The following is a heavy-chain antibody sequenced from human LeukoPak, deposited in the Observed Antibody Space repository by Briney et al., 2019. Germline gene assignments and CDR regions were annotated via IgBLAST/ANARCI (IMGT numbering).Heavy chain of an antibody. J-gene: IGHJ4*02. D-gene: IGHD6-19*01. CDR3: ARDERPGYSSGWYDY. V-gene: IGHV3-48*01. CDR1: GFTFSSYS. Sequence: GGSLRLSCAASGFTFSSYSMNWVRQAPGKGLEWVSYISSSSSTIYYADSVKGRFTISRDNAKNPLYLQMNRLRAEDTAVYYCARDERPGYSSGWYDYWGQGTLVTVSS. CDR2: ISSSSSTI.